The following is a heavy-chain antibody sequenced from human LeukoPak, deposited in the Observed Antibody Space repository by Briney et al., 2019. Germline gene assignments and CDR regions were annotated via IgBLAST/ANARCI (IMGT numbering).Heavy chain of an antibody. CDR2: IYYSGST. V-gene: IGHV4-39*01. D-gene: IGHD3-22*01. CDR1: GGSISSSSYY. J-gene: IGHJ5*02. CDR3: ARLDSSGYPAGWFDP. Sequence: SETLCLTCTVSGGSISSSSYYWGWIRQPPGKGLEWIGSIYYSGSTYYNPSLKSRVTISVDTSKNQFSLKLSYVTAADTAVYYCARLDSSGYPAGWFDPWGQGTLVTVSS.